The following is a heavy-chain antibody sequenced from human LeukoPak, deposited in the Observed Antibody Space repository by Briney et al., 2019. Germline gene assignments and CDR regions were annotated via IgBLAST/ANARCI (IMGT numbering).Heavy chain of an antibody. CDR1: GGTFISYD. CDR3: ARGWLAETTVVTPYNY. Sequence: SVKVSCKASGGTFISYDISGVRQAPGQGLEWMGGITPLFGVANYAQKFQGRVTISAVESKSTAYMELRSLRSEDTAVYYCARGWLAETTVVTPYNYWGQGTLVTVSS. CDR2: ITPLFGVA. V-gene: IGHV1-69*01. D-gene: IGHD4-23*01. J-gene: IGHJ4*02.